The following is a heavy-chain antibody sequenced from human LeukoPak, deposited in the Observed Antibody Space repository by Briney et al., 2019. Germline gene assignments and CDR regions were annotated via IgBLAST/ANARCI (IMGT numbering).Heavy chain of an antibody. CDR2: ISSSSSYI. J-gene: IGHJ4*02. Sequence: GGSLRLSCAASGFTFSDYYMSWIRQAPGKGLEWVSSISSSSSYIYYADSVKGRFTISRDNARNSLYLQMNSLRAEDTAVYYCARGIKQWLYDYWGQGTLVTVSS. V-gene: IGHV3-11*06. CDR3: ARGIKQWLYDY. D-gene: IGHD6-19*01. CDR1: GFTFSDYY.